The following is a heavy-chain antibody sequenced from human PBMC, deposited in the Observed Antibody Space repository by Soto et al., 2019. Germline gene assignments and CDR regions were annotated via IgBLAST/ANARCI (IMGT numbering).Heavy chain of an antibody. D-gene: IGHD1-26*01. J-gene: IGHJ3*02. Sequence: QVQLVESGGGVVQPGRSLRLSCAASGFIFSDYGMHWVRQAPGKGLEWVAVISYDGSNKYYTNSVKGRFTISRDTSKNTLYLQMNSLRAEYTAVYYCAKSLSGGTLRGAFDIWGQGTMVTVSS. V-gene: IGHV3-30*18. CDR1: GFIFSDYG. CDR2: ISYDGSNK. CDR3: AKSLSGGTLRGAFDI.